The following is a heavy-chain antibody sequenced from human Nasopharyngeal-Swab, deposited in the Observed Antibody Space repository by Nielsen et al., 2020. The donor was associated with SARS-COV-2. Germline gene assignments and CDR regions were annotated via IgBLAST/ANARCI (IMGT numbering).Heavy chain of an antibody. CDR2: IHYSVNT. V-gene: IGHV4-39*01. J-gene: IGHJ3*02. CDR3: ARHSDRVEPPAFDI. Sequence: SETLSLTCTVSGGSINSNNYYWGWIRQPPGKGLEWIGTIHYSVNTWYSPSLKSRVTISVDTSKNQFSLYVNSVTATDTAVYYCARHSDRVEPPAFDIWGQGTMVTVSS. CDR1: GGSINSNNYY. D-gene: IGHD1-26*01.